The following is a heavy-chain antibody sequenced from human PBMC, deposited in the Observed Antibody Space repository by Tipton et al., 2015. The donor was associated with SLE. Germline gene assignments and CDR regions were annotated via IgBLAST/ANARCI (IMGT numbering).Heavy chain of an antibody. Sequence: TLSLTCTVSGASVSSHYWSWIRQSPGKGLEWIGYVSYSGRSLYDPSLRSRVTMSLDTSKNQFSLRLSSVTAADTAIYYCASLKLRFGELSTYYYFDYWGQGTLITVPS. J-gene: IGHJ4*02. CDR2: VSYSGRS. CDR3: ASLKLRFGELSTYYYFDY. D-gene: IGHD3-10*01. V-gene: IGHV4-59*08. CDR1: GASVSSHY.